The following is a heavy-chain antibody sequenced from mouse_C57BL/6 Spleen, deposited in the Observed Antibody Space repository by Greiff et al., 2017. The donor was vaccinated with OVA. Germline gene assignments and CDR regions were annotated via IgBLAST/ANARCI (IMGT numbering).Heavy chain of an antibody. V-gene: IGHV14-4*01. J-gene: IGHJ2*01. Sequence: VHVKQSGAELVRPGASVKLSCTASGFNIKDDYMHWVKQRPEQGLEWIGWIDPENGDTEYASKFQGKATITADTSSNTAYLQLSSLTSEDTAVYYCTTTPYYYGSFDYWGQGTTLTVSS. CDR3: TTTPYYYGSFDY. D-gene: IGHD1-1*01. CDR2: IDPENGDT. CDR1: GFNIKDDY.